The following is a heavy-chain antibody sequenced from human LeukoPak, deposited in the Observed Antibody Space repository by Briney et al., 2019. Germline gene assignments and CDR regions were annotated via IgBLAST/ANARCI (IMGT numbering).Heavy chain of an antibody. CDR3: ARDRWLDF. V-gene: IGHV4-59*01. J-gene: IGHJ4*02. CDR2: IYHTGST. Sequence: SETLSLTCTVSGASITSYYWSWVRQPPGEGLEWIGYIYHTGSTNYNPSLKSRVTLSVDTSKNQLSLNLRSVTAADTAVYYCARDRWLDFWGQGTLVTVSS. D-gene: IGHD6-19*01. CDR1: GASITSYY.